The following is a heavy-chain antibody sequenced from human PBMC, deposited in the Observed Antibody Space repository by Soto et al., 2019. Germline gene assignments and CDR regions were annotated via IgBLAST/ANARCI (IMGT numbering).Heavy chain of an antibody. CDR2: ISGSGGST. J-gene: IGHJ4*02. V-gene: IGHV3-23*01. Sequence: PGGSLRLSGAASGFTFSSYAMSWVRQAPGKGLEWVSAISGSGGSTYYADSVKGRFTISRDNSKNTLYLQMNSLRAEDTAVYYCAKDLGLCTNGVCYTFHYWGQGTLVTVSS. CDR3: AKDLGLCTNGVCYTFHY. D-gene: IGHD2-8*01. CDR1: GFTFSSYA.